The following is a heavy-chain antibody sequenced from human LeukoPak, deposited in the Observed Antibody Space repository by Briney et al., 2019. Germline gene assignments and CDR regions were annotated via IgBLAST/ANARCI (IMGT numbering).Heavy chain of an antibody. Sequence: PSETLSLTCAVYGGSFSGNYWSWVRQPPGKGLELIGEINHRGNANYNPSLKSRVTISVDTSKNQFSLKLKSVTAADTAVYYCARVPESVGINYFDSWGQGTQVTVSS. J-gene: IGHJ4*02. CDR1: GGSFSGNY. CDR3: ARVPESVGINYFDS. V-gene: IGHV4-34*01. D-gene: IGHD1-26*01. CDR2: INHRGNA.